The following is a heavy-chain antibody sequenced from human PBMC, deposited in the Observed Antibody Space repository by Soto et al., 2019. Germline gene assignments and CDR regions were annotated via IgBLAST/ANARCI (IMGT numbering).Heavy chain of an antibody. CDR1: GGTFSSYA. CDR3: AREAQVLTATPWSYFQH. Sequence: GASVKVSCKASGGTFSSYAISWVRQAPGQGLEWMGGIIPIFGTANYAQKFQGRVTITADESTSTAYMELSSLRSEDTAVYYCAREAQVLTATPWSYFQHWGQGTLVTVSS. J-gene: IGHJ1*01. V-gene: IGHV1-69*13. D-gene: IGHD2-21*02. CDR2: IIPIFGTA.